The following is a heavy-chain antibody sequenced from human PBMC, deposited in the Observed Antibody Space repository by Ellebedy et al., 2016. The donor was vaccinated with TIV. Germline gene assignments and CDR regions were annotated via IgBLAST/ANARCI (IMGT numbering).Heavy chain of an antibody. Sequence: GESLKISCAASGFTFGSYWMSWVRQAPGKGLEWVATINQEGSEKYYVDSVKGRFTIARDNAKKSLYLQMDSLRTEDTALYYCTKDSSWSYDYWGQGALVTVSS. J-gene: IGHJ4*02. CDR2: INQEGSEK. CDR1: GFTFGSYW. V-gene: IGHV3-7*04. CDR3: TKDSSWSYDY. D-gene: IGHD4/OR15-4a*01.